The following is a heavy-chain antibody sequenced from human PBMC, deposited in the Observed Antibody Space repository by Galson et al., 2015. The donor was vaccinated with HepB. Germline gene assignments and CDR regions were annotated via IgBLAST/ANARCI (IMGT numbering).Heavy chain of an antibody. D-gene: IGHD2-21*02. CDR1: GFTFSTYS. J-gene: IGHJ4*02. CDR3: ARLVVVTANDY. CDR2: ISSSSRTI. Sequence: SLRLSCASSGFTFSTYSMNWIRQAPGKGLEWVSYISSSSRTIYYADSVKGRFTISRDNAKNSPFLQMNSLRDDDTAVYYCARLVVVTANDYWGQGTLVTVSS. V-gene: IGHV3-48*02.